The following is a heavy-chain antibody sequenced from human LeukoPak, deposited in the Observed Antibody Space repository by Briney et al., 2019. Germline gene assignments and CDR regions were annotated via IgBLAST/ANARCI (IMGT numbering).Heavy chain of an antibody. V-gene: IGHV3-33*01. CDR1: GFTFSSYG. J-gene: IGHJ3*02. CDR3: ARDYDYYDSSGYYNKDAFDI. Sequence: GGSLRLSCAASGFTFSSYGMHWVRQAPGKGLEWVAVIWYDGSNKYYADSVKGRFTISRDNSKNTLYLQMNSLRAEDTAVYYCARDYDYYDSSGYYNKDAFDIWVQGTMVTVSS. CDR2: IWYDGSNK. D-gene: IGHD3-22*01.